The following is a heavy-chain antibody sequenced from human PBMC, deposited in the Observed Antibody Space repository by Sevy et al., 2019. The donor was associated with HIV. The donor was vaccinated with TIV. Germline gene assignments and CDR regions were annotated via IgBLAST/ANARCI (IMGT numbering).Heavy chain of an antibody. CDR3: KVEAYYDDCREKNWFDP. CDR2: ISRSSTTT. V-gene: IGHV3-48*02. Sequence: GGSLRLSCTASGFTFSTYSMNWVRQAPGKGLEWVSSISRSSTTTYYADSAKGRFTISRDNAKNSLYLQMNSLRDEDTVDYYGKVEAYYDDCREKNWFDPWGQGTPVTVSS. CDR1: GFTFSTYS. J-gene: IGHJ5*02. D-gene: IGHD3-16*01.